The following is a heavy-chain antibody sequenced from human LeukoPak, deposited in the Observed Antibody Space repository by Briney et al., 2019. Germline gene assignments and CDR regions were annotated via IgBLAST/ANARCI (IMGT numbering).Heavy chain of an antibody. CDR1: GGSISSYY. V-gene: IGHV4-4*07. CDR3: ARGSGSYFPDFDY. D-gene: IGHD1-26*01. CDR2: IYTSGST. J-gene: IGHJ4*02. Sequence: SETLSPTCTVSGGSISSYYWSWLRQPAGKGLDWIGRIYTSGSTNYNPSLKSRVTMSVDTSKDQFSLKLSSVTAADTAVYYCARGSGSYFPDFDYWGQGTLVTVSS.